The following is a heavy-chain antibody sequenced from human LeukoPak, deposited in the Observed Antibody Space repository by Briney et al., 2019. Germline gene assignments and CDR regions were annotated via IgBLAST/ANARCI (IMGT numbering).Heavy chain of an antibody. Sequence: GRSLRLSCAASRFSFSNYAMHWVRQAPGKGLEWVSAISGSGGSTYYADSVKGRFTISRDNSKNTLYLQMNSLRAEDTAVYYCAKDFGPYYYDSSGYPNWGQGTLVTVSS. J-gene: IGHJ4*02. CDR3: AKDFGPYYYDSSGYPN. V-gene: IGHV3-23*01. CDR2: ISGSGGST. CDR1: RFSFSNYA. D-gene: IGHD3-22*01.